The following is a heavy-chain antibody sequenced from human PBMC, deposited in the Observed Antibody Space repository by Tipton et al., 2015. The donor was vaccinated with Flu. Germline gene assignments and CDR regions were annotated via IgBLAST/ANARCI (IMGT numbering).Heavy chain of an antibody. D-gene: IGHD5-12*01. Sequence: GSLRLSCAASGFTFSDYYMSWIRQAPGKGLEWVSYISSSGSTIYYADSVKGRFTISRDNAKNSLYLQMNSLRAEDTAVYYCARVYVDIVATSRRPDAFDIWGQGTMVTVSS. CDR3: ARVYVDIVATSRRPDAFDI. CDR2: ISSSGSTI. V-gene: IGHV3-11*01. CDR1: GFTFSDYY. J-gene: IGHJ3*02.